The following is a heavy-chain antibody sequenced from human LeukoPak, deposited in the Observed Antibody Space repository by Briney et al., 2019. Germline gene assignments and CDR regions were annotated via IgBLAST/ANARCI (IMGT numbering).Heavy chain of an antibody. CDR1: GGSFSGYY. J-gene: IGHJ4*02. V-gene: IGHV4-34*01. CDR2: INHSGST. CDR3: ARGLRYCSSTSCYTRGSSFDY. Sequence: SSXTLSLTCAVYGGSFSGYYWSWIRQPPGKGLEWIGEINHSGSTNYNPSLKSRVTISVDTSKNQFSLKLSSVTAADTAVSYSARGLRYCSSTSCYTRGSSFDYWGQGTLVTVSS. D-gene: IGHD2-2*02.